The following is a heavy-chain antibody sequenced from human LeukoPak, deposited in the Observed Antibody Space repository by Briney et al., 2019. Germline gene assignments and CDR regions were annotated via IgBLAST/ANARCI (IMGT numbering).Heavy chain of an antibody. CDR1: GFTFSTYP. CDR3: ARVPGIAMTGGFDY. J-gene: IGHJ4*02. Sequence: GSLRLSCAASGFTFSTYPMHWVRQAPGKGLEWVAVISHDGSSKYNADAVEGRFTISRDNSKSTLYLQMNSLRAEDTAVYHCARVPGIAMTGGFDYWGQRTLVTVSS. CDR2: ISHDGSSK. D-gene: IGHD6-19*01. V-gene: IGHV3-30*04.